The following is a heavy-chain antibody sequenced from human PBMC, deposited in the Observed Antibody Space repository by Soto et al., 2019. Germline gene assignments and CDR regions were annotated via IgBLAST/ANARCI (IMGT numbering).Heavy chain of an antibody. CDR3: ARGEAGTYSVLAYYGMDV. D-gene: IGHD6-19*01. CDR2: TYYRSKWYN. J-gene: IGHJ6*02. CDR1: GDSVSSNSAA. Sequence: PSQTLSLTCAISGDSVSSNSAAWNWIRQSPSRGLEWLGRTYYRSKWYNDYAVSVKSRITINPDTSKNQCSLQLNSVTPEDTAVYYCARGEAGTYSVLAYYGMDVWGQGTTVTVSS. V-gene: IGHV6-1*01.